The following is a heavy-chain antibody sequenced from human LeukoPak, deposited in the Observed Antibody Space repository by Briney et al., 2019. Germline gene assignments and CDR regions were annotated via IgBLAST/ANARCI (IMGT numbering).Heavy chain of an antibody. CDR3: ATYNQRGGFYYYGMDV. CDR2: FDPEDGET. Sequence: ASVKVSCKVSGYTLTELSMHWVRQAPGKGLEWMGGFDPEDGETIYAQKSQGRVTMTEDTSTDTAYMELSSLRSEDTAVYYCATYNQRGGFYYYGMDVWGQGTTVTVSS. V-gene: IGHV1-24*01. J-gene: IGHJ6*02. CDR1: GYTLTELS. D-gene: IGHD1-14*01.